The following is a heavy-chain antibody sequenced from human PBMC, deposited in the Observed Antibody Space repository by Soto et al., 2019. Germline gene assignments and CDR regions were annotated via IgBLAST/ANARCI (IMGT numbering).Heavy chain of an antibody. CDR1: GYTFTSYY. V-gene: IGHV1-46*01. J-gene: IGHJ6*02. Sequence: ASVKGACKASGYTFTSYYMHWVRQAPGQGLEWMGIINPSGGSTSYAQKFQGRVTMTRDTSTSTVYMELSSLRSEDTAVYYCAREGRTNPYYYYGMDVWGQGTTVTVSS. CDR3: AREGRTNPYYYYGMDV. D-gene: IGHD3-3*01. CDR2: INPSGGST.